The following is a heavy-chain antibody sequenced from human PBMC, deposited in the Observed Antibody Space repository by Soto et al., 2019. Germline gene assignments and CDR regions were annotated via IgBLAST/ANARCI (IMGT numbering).Heavy chain of an antibody. V-gene: IGHV1-18*01. CDR2: ISAYNGNT. J-gene: IGHJ6*03. CDR1: GYTFTSYG. D-gene: IGHD5-12*01. Sequence: ASVKVSCKASGYTFTSYGISWVRQAPGQGLEWMGWISAYNGNTNYAQKLQGRVTMTTDTSTSTAYMELRSLRSDDTAVYYCARDRVDVDTAMVNEDIVATINFPKYYYYYYYMDVWGKGTTVTVSS. CDR3: ARDRVDVDTAMVNEDIVATINFPKYYYYYYYMDV.